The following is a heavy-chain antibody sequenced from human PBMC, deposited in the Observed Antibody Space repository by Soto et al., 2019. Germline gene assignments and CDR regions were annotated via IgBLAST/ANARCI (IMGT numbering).Heavy chain of an antibody. J-gene: IGHJ4*02. CDR3: ARDLGYCSGGSCSTFDY. D-gene: IGHD2-15*01. V-gene: IGHV1-2*04. CDR2: INPNSGGT. CDR1: GYTFTGYY. Sequence: GASVKVSCKASGYTFTGYYMHWVRQAPGQGLEWMGWINPNSGGTNYAQKFQGWVTMTRDTSISTAYMELSRLRSDDTAVYYCARDLGYCSGGSCSTFDYWGQGTLVTVSS.